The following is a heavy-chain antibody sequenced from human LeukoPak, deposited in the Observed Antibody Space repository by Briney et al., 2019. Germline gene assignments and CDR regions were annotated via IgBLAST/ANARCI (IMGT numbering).Heavy chain of an antibody. CDR2: INHSGST. D-gene: IGHD2-21*02. CDR1: GGSFSGYY. J-gene: IGHJ2*01. Sequence: SETLSLTCAVYGGSFSGYYWSWTRQPPAGKGLEWIGGINHSGSTNYNPHLKSRVNISVDTSKNQFSLKLSSVTAADTAVYYCARRIVVVTSIQRYFDLWGRGTLVPVSS. V-gene: IGHV4-34*01. CDR3: ARRIVVVTSIQRYFDL.